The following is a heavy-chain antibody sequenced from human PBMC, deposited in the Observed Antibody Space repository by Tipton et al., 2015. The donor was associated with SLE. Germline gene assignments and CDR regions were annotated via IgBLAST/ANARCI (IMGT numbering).Heavy chain of an antibody. V-gene: IGHV3-30*04. Sequence: SLRLSCAASGFTFGDFAMHWVRQAPGKGLEWVAVISYDGSNKYYADSVKGRFTISRDNSKNTLYLQMNSLRAEDTAVYYCATSLLVVLDGMDVWGQGTTVTVSS. J-gene: IGHJ6*02. CDR2: ISYDGSNK. D-gene: IGHD2-8*02. CDR1: GFTFGDFA. CDR3: ATSLLVVLDGMDV.